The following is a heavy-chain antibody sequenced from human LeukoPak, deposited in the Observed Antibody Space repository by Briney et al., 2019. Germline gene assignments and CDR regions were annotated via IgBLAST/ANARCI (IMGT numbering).Heavy chain of an antibody. D-gene: IGHD3-9*01. CDR3: ARVLRYFEIFDY. V-gene: IGHV1-2*02. J-gene: IGHJ4*02. CDR2: INPNSGGT. CDR1: GYTFTGYY. Sequence: AAVKVSCKASGYTFTGYYMHWVRQAPGQGLEWMGWINPNSGGTNYAQKFQGRVTMTRDTSISTAYMELSRLRSDDTAVYYCARVLRYFEIFDYWGQGTLVTVSS.